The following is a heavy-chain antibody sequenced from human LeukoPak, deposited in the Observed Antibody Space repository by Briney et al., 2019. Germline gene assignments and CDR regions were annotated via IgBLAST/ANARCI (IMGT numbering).Heavy chain of an antibody. V-gene: IGHV3-53*01. CDR1: GFTLSSNY. CDR3: ARVSFRYYFDY. J-gene: IGHJ4*02. Sequence: GGSLRHSCAASGFTLSSNYMSWVRQAPRKGLEWVSVIYSGGSTYYADSVKGRFTISRDNSKNTLYLQMNSLRVEDTAVYYCARVSFRYYFDYWGEGTLVTVSS. CDR2: IYSGGST. D-gene: IGHD2-21*01.